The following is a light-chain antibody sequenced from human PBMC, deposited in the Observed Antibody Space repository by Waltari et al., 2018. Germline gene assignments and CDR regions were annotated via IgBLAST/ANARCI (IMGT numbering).Light chain of an antibody. V-gene: IGLV2-14*03. Sequence: QSALTQPASVSRSPGQSITISCTGTSNDARASNFVSWYQQHPGRAPHPLIYYVTVRPSGISYRFSGSKSANTASLTISGLLPEDEAIYYCSSFTDTHTLLFGGGTTVTVL. CDR1: SNDARASNF. CDR3: SSFTDTHTLL. CDR2: YVT. J-gene: IGLJ2*01.